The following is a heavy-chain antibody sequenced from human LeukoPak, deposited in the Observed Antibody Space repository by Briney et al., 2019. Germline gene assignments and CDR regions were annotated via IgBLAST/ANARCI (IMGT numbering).Heavy chain of an antibody. J-gene: IGHJ3*02. CDR2: IYYSGST. D-gene: IGHD3-16*01. CDR3: ALRRPFGAFDI. CDR1: GGSISSYY. V-gene: IGHV4-59*08. Sequence: SETLSLTCTVSGGSISSYYWSWIRQPPGKGLEWIGYIYYSGSTNYNPSLKSRVTISIDTSKNQFSLKLSSVTAADTAVYYCALRRPFGAFDIWGRGTMVTVSS.